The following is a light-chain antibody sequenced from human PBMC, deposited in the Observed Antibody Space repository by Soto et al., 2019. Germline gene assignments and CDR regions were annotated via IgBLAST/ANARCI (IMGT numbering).Light chain of an antibody. CDR1: RLGSKY. CDR3: HAWDSSSVI. V-gene: IGLV3-1*01. Sequence: SYELTQPPSVSVSPGQTASLTCSGDRLGSKYASWYQQKAGQSPVLVIYQDNKRPSGIPERISGSNSGNTATLTISGTQALDEADYYCHAWDSSSVIFGGGTKVTVL. J-gene: IGLJ2*01. CDR2: QDN.